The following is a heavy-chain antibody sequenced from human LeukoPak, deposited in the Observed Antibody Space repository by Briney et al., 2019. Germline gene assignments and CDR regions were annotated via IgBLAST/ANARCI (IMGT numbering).Heavy chain of an antibody. J-gene: IGHJ5*02. D-gene: IGHD3-3*01. CDR2: IYYSGST. CDR1: GGSISSYY. Sequence: PSETLSLTCTVSGGSISSYYWSLIRQPSGKGLEWVGYIYYSGSTNYNPSLKSRVTISVDTSKNQFSLKLSSVTAADTAVYYCARGAPTIFNPWGQGTLVTVSS. CDR3: ARGAPTIFNP. V-gene: IGHV4-59*01.